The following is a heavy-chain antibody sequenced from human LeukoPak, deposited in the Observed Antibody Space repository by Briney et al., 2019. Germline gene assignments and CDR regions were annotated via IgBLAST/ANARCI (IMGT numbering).Heavy chain of an antibody. CDR3: ATWGYDILTGINWFDP. J-gene: IGHJ5*02. V-gene: IGHV1-24*01. Sequence: ASVKVSCKVSGYTLTELSMHWVRQAPGKGLEWMGGFDPEDGETIYAQKFQGRVTMTEDTSTDTAYMELSSLRSDDTAVYYCATWGYDILTGINWFDPWGQGTLVTVSS. D-gene: IGHD3-9*01. CDR1: GYTLTELS. CDR2: FDPEDGET.